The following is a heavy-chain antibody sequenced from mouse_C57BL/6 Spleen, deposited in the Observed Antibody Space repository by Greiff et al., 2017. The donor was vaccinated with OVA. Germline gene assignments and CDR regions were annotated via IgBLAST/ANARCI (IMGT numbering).Heavy chain of an antibody. CDR3: AREGA. CDR1: GYSITSGYY. CDR2: ISYDGSN. J-gene: IGHJ2*01. Sequence: DVKLVESGPGLVKPSQSLSLTCSVTGYSITSGYYWNWIRQFPGNKLEWMGYISYDGSNNYNPSLKNRISITRDTSKNQFFLKLNSVTTEDTATYYCAREGAWGQGTTLTVSS. V-gene: IGHV3-6*01.